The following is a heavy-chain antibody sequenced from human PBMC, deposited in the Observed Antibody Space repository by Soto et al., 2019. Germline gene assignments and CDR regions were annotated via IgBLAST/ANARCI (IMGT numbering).Heavy chain of an antibody. D-gene: IGHD2-21*02. CDR2: LSFDGTAE. Sequence: QVHLVESGGGVVQPGTSLRLSCKASGFIFRDYLIHWVRQAPGKGLEWLAVLSFDGTAEYYADSTRGRFTISRDIPQSTTYLVINNVRREDTAMYYCARVATRLQSMEVLEYWGQGTLVTVPS. J-gene: IGHJ4*02. V-gene: IGHV3-30*03. CDR3: ARVATRLQSMEVLEY. CDR1: GFIFRDYL.